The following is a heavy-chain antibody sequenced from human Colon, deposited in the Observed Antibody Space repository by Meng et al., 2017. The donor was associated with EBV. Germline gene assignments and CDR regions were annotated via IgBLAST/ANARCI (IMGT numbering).Heavy chain of an antibody. J-gene: IGHJ4*02. CDR1: GGSISSSQYY. V-gene: IGHV4-39*01. CDR3: ARRRGGSGRDC. Sequence: LLLQESGPGLVKPSEPLSLSCPVSGGSISSSQYYWGWVRQPPGKGLQWIGAIYHSGSTSYNPSLQSRVTMFVYTSKNQFSLMLTSVTATDTAAYYCARRRGGSGRDCWGQGTLVTVSS. CDR2: IYHSGST. D-gene: IGHD3-10*01.